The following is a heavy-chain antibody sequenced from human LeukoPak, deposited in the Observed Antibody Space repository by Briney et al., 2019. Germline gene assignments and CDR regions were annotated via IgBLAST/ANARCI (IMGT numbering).Heavy chain of an antibody. D-gene: IGHD1-14*01. CDR2: IYYSGST. J-gene: IGHJ3*02. Sequence: PSETLSLTCTVSGGSISNYYWSWIRQPPGKGLEWIGYIYYSGSTNYNPSLMSRVTISVDTSKTQFSLKLSSVTAADTAVYYCARYRNEALFAFDICGQATMVTVSS. V-gene: IGHV4-59*01. CDR1: GGSISNYY. CDR3: ARYRNEALFAFDI.